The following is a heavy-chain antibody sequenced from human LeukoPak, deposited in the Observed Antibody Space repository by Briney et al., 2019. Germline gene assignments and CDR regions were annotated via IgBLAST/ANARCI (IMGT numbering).Heavy chain of an antibody. D-gene: IGHD3-9*01. V-gene: IGHV5-51*01. CDR3: ARRSLRYFDWLPFDY. Sequence: GESLKISCKGSGYSFTSYWIGWVRQMPGKGLEWMGIIYPGDSDTRYSPSFQGQVTISADKSISTAYLQWSSLKASDTAMYYCARRSLRYFDWLPFDYWGQGTLVTVSS. CDR2: IYPGDSDT. J-gene: IGHJ4*02. CDR1: GYSFTSYW.